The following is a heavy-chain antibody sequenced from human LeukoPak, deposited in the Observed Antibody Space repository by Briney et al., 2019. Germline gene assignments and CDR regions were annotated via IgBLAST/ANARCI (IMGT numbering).Heavy chain of an antibody. CDR1: GFTFSSYG. Sequence: GGSLRLSCAASGFTFSSYGMHWVRQAPGKGLEWVAVISYDGSNKYYADSVKGRFIISRDNSKNTLYLQMNSLRAEDTAVYYCAKAYYDILNLPPYGMDVWGKGTTVTVSS. V-gene: IGHV3-30*18. CDR3: AKAYYDILNLPPYGMDV. CDR2: ISYDGSNK. D-gene: IGHD3-9*01. J-gene: IGHJ6*04.